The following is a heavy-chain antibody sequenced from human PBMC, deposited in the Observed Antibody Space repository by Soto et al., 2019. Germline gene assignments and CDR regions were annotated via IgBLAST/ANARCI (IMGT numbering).Heavy chain of an antibody. Sequence: GGSLRLSCAASGFTVNNNHMSWVRQAPGKGLEWVSIIYSGGTTYYADSVKGRFTISRDNSKNTLYLQMNSLRAEDTAVYYCAKGPLWFEGNYYYGMDVWGQGTTVTVSS. D-gene: IGHD3-10*01. CDR3: AKGPLWFEGNYYYGMDV. V-gene: IGHV3-53*05. CDR1: GFTVNNNH. J-gene: IGHJ6*02. CDR2: IYSGGTT.